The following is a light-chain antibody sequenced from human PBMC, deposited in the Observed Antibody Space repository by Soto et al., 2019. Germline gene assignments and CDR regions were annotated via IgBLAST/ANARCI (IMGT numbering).Light chain of an antibody. Sequence: DIQMTQSPSTLSASVGDRVTITCRASQSFSTWLAWYQQIPGKAPKLLIHRASSLASGVPSRFSGSGSGTEFTLTISSLQPDDFATYYCQQYETYPRTFGGGTKVEIK. V-gene: IGKV1-5*03. CDR1: QSFSTW. CDR2: RAS. J-gene: IGKJ4*01. CDR3: QQYETYPRT.